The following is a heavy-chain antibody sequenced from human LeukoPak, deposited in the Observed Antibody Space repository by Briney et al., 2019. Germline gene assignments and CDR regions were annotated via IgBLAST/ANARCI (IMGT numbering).Heavy chain of an antibody. CDR1: GFTFSSYW. J-gene: IGHJ6*02. CDR3: ARHDTAMATDYGMDV. D-gene: IGHD5-18*01. V-gene: IGHV3-48*04. CDR2: ISSRGSTI. Sequence: GGSLRLSCAASGFTFSSYWMNWVRQAPGKGLEWVSYISSRGSTIYYADSVKGRFTISRDNAKNSLYLQMNSLRAEDTAVYYCARHDTAMATDYGMDVWGQGTTVTVSS.